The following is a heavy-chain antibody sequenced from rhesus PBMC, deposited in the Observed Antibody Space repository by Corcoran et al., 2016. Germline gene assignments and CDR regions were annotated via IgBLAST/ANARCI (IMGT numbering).Heavy chain of an antibody. D-gene: IGHD3-9*01. CDR1: GGSISSNY. J-gene: IGHJ3*01. Sequence: QLQLQESGPGLVKPSETLSLTCAVSGGSISSNYWSWIRQPPGKGLEWIGRISGSGGSTEYNPSLKSRVTLSSDTSKNQFSLKLSSVTAADTAVYYCARSNYEDDYGYYYTENDAFDFWGQGLRVTVSS. CDR3: ARSNYEDDYGYYYTENDAFDF. V-gene: IGHV4-173*01. CDR2: ISGSGGST.